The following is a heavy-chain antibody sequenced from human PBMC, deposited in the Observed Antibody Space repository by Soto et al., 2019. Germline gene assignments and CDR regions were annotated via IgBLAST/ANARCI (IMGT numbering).Heavy chain of an antibody. D-gene: IGHD3-10*01. J-gene: IGHJ4*02. V-gene: IGHV1-69*06. CDR2: IIPFFGTP. Sequence: QVLLVQSGAEVKKPGSSVKVSCKLSGATFSSYAMSWVRQAPGQGLEWIGGIIPFFGTPNYAQKFQGRVTITAETSTATSYMELSSLRSDDTAVYYCARGRVVRGVTTSVPHDFWGQGTLVTVSS. CDR1: GATFSSYA. CDR3: ARGRVVRGVTTSVPHDF.